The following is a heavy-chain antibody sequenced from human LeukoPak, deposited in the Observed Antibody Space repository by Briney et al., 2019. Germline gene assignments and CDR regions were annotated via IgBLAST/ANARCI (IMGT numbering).Heavy chain of an antibody. Sequence: ASVKVSCKASGYTFTGYYMHWVRQAPGQGLEWMGGIIPMFGTANYAQKFQGRVTITADESTSTAYMELSSLRSEDTAVYYCASGIPGIAAAGTSDYWGQGTLVTVSS. V-gene: IGHV1-69*13. CDR2: IIPMFGTA. J-gene: IGHJ4*02. D-gene: IGHD6-13*01. CDR3: ASGIPGIAAAGTSDY. CDR1: GYTFTGYY.